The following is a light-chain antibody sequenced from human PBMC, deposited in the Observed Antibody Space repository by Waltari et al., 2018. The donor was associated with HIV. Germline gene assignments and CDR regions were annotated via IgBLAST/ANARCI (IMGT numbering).Light chain of an antibody. CDR3: QQTDSTPYT. CDR2: AAG. CDR1: QTIRTY. J-gene: IGKJ2*01. Sequence: DIQMTQSPSSLSASVGDRLTITCRASQTIRTYLNWYLQKPGKAPKLLGDAAGRLQSGVPSRFSGSGSGTDFTLTISSLQPEDFATYYCQQTDSTPYTFGQGTKLEIK. V-gene: IGKV1-39*01.